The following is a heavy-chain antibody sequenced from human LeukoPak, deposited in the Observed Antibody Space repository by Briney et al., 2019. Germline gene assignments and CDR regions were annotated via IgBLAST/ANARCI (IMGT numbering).Heavy chain of an antibody. J-gene: IGHJ6*03. CDR1: GYSFTSYW. CDR3: ARFITVTTSYYYYMDV. D-gene: IGHD4-11*01. Sequence: GESLKISCKGSGYSFTSYWIGWVRQMPGKGLEWMGIIYPGDSDTRYSPSFQGQVTISADKSISTAYLQWSSLKASDTAMYYCARFITVTTSYYYYMDVWGKGTTVTVSS. CDR2: IYPGDSDT. V-gene: IGHV5-51*01.